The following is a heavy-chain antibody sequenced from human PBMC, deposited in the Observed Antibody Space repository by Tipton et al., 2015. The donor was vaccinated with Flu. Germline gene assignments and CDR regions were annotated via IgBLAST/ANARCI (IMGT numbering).Heavy chain of an antibody. CDR3: ARRDYGNYVSEPKNWFDS. CDR1: GDSISSDYH. J-gene: IGHJ5*01. D-gene: IGHD4-11*01. V-gene: IGHV4-38-2*01. CDR2: VSRSGST. Sequence: LRLSCAVSGDSISSDYHWGWIRQFPGKGLEWIGTVSRSGSTVYNPSLTSRVTISIDRSNNQFSLNLKSVTAADMAVYYCARRDYGNYVSEPKNWFDSWGRRALVIVSS.